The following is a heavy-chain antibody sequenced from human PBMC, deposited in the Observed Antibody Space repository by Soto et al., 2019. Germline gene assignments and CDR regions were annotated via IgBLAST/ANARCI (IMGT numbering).Heavy chain of an antibody. CDR2: ISSSSSYI. CDR3: ARDRHPLDDAFDI. J-gene: IGHJ3*02. V-gene: IGHV3-21*01. CDR1: GFTFSSYS. Sequence: GGSLRLSCAASGFTFSSYSMNWVRQAPGKGLEWVSSISSSSSYIYYADSVKGRFTISRDNAKNSLYLQMNSLRAEDKAVYFCARDRHPLDDAFDIWGQGTMVTVSS.